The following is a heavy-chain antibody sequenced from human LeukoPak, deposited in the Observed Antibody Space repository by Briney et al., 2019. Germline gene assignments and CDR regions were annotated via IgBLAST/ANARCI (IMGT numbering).Heavy chain of an antibody. CDR2: IRYDGSNK. CDR1: GFTFSSYG. V-gene: IGHV3-30*02. J-gene: IGHJ6*02. D-gene: IGHD3-10*01. Sequence: GGSLRLSCAASGFTFSSYGMHWVRQAPGKGLEWVAFIRYDGSNKYYADSVKGRFTISRDNSKNILSLQMFSLRAEDTAVYYCARDRRPMVNYYYGLDVWGQGTTVTVSS. CDR3: ARDRRPMVNYYYGLDV.